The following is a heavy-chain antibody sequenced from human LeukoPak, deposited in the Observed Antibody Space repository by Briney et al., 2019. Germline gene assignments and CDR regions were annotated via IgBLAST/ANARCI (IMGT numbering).Heavy chain of an antibody. D-gene: IGHD3-10*02. Sequence: PGGSLRLSRAASGFTFSSYGMHWVRQAPGKGLGWVAFIRYDGSNKYYADSVKGRFTISRDNSKNTLYLQMNSLRAEDTAVYYCAKDVQYYFDYWGQGTLVTVSS. V-gene: IGHV3-30*02. CDR2: IRYDGSNK. CDR1: GFTFSSYG. CDR3: AKDVQYYFDY. J-gene: IGHJ4*02.